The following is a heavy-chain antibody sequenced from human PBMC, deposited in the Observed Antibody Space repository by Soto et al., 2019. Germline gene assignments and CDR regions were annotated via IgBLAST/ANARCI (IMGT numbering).Heavy chain of an antibody. CDR2: IYSGGST. Sequence: GGSLRLSCAASGFSFSNYGMSWVRQAPGKGLEWVSVIYSGGSTYYADSVKGRFTISRDNSKNTLYLQMNSLRAEDTAVYYCASRYCRSTSCYYPDHDYWGQGTLVTLSS. J-gene: IGHJ4*02. D-gene: IGHD2-2*01. V-gene: IGHV3-66*01. CDR1: GFSFSNYG. CDR3: ASRYCRSTSCYYPDHDY.